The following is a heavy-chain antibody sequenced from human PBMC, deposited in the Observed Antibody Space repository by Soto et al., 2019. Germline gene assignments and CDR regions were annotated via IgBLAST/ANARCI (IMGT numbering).Heavy chain of an antibody. CDR2: IYYSGST. D-gene: IGHD3-22*01. V-gene: IGHV4-39*01. CDR3: ARDYDSSGDY. CDR1: GGSIGTSSYY. J-gene: IGHJ4*02. Sequence: SATLSLTCTVSGGSIGTSSYYWGWIRQPPGKGLEWIGSIYYSGSTYYNPSLKSRVTISVDTSKNQFSLKLSSVTAADTAVYYCARDYDSSGDYWGQGTLVTAPQ.